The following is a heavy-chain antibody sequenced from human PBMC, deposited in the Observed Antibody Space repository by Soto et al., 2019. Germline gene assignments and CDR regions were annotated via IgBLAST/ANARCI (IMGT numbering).Heavy chain of an antibody. Sequence: SETLSLTCAVYGGSFSGYYWSWIRQPPGKGLEWIGEIDHSGNTNYNPSLKSGVTISVDTSKNQFSLKVNSVTAADTAVYYCARGSGYSSGWYYYWGQGTLVTVSS. CDR1: GGSFSGYY. D-gene: IGHD6-19*01. CDR2: IDHSGNT. CDR3: ARGSGYSSGWYYY. J-gene: IGHJ4*02. V-gene: IGHV4-34*01.